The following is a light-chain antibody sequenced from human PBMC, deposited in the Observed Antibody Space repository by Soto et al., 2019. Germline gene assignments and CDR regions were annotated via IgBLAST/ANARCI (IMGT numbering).Light chain of an antibody. V-gene: IGLV2-8*01. J-gene: IGLJ1*01. CDR3: CSFAGSSPYI. CDR1: SSDVGAYNY. Sequence: QSALTQPPSASGSPGQSVAITCTGTSSDVGAYNYVSWYHQHPGKAPKLIIYEVNKRPSGVPDRFSGSKSGNTASLTVSGLQAEDEADYYCCSFAGSSPYIFGTGTKLTVL. CDR2: EVN.